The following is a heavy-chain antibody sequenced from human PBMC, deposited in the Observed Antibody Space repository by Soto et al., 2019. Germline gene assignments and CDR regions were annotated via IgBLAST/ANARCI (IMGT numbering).Heavy chain of an antibody. V-gene: IGHV3-23*01. J-gene: IGHJ5*02. CDR2: ISGSGFKK. CDR3: AKNQGVELVPLATVDWFDP. D-gene: IGHD1-26*01. Sequence: GGSLRLSCAASGLIFENFGMSWVRQAPGKGLEWISSISGSGFKKYYADSVKGRFTISRDNSKSTVYLELNNLSAEDTAVYHCAKNQGVELVPLATVDWFDPWGQGS. CDR1: GLIFENFG.